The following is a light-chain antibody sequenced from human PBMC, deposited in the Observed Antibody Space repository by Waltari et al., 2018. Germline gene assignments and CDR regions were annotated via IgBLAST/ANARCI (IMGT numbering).Light chain of an antibody. CDR2: VNSDGSH. CDR3: QTGGHGTWV. J-gene: IGLJ3*02. CDR1: SGYSSHV. V-gene: IGLV4-69*01. Sequence: LVLTQSPSASPSLGASVKLTCTLSSGYSSHVIAWHQQQPGKGPRYLMKVNSDGSHRKGDDIPDRFSASNSGTEYYLTISSLQSEDEADYYCQTGGHGTWVFGGGTKLTVL.